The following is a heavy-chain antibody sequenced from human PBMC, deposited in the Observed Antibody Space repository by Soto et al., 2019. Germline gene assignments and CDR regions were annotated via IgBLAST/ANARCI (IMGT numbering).Heavy chain of an antibody. Sequence: QVQLVQSGAEVKKPGASVKASCKASGYTFTSYYIHWVRQAPGQGLEWMGVFNPTGDTASYAQKLQGRFTMTRDTSTGTAYMELGSLRSEDTAVYYCARGGRIVDTGIGYYYYHAMDVWGQGTTVTVS. J-gene: IGHJ6*02. V-gene: IGHV1-46*01. CDR3: ARGGRIVDTGIGYYYYHAMDV. CDR2: FNPTGDTA. CDR1: GYTFTSYY. D-gene: IGHD5-18*01.